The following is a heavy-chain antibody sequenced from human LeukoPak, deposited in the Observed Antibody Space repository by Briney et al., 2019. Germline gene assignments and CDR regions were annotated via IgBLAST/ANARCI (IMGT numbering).Heavy chain of an antibody. CDR3: ARSPRSSSGLDY. V-gene: IGHV3-33*01. Sequence: GGSLRLSCVASGFTFGSFGFNWVRQAPGKGLEWVTLIWFDGRREDYIDSVKGRFTVSRDDSENTVYLQMSNLRVEDTAVYYRARSPRSSSGLDYWGQGTLVAVYS. D-gene: IGHD6-19*01. J-gene: IGHJ4*02. CDR2: IWFDGRRE. CDR1: GFTFGSFG.